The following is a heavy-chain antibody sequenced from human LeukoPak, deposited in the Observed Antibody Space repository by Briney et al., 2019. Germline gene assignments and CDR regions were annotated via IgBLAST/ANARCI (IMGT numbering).Heavy chain of an antibody. D-gene: IGHD4-17*01. V-gene: IGHV3-23*01. CDR1: GFTFSSYA. J-gene: IGHJ4*02. Sequence: GGSLRLSCAASGFTFSSYAMRRVRQASGKGLEWVSALSGSGCSTYYADSVKGRFTISRDNSKNTLYLQMNSLRAEDTAVYYCAKAGGGDDYGDYLDYWGQGTLVTVSS. CDR3: AKAGGGDDYGDYLDY. CDR2: LSGSGCST.